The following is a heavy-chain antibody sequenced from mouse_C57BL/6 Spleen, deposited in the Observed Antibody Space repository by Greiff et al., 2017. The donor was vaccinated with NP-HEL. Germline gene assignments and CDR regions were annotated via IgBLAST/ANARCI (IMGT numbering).Heavy chain of an antibody. Sequence: EVNVVESGGGLVKPGGSLKLSCAASGFTFSSYTMSWVRQTPEKRLEWVATISGGGGNTYYPDSVKGRFTISRDNAKNTLYLQMSSLRSEDTALYYCARHQPFAYWGQGTLVTVSA. CDR1: GFTFSSYT. V-gene: IGHV5-9*01. CDR2: ISGGGGNT. CDR3: ARHQPFAY. J-gene: IGHJ3*01.